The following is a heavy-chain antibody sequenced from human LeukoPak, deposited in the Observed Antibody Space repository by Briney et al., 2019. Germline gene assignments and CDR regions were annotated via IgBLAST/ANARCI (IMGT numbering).Heavy chain of an antibody. D-gene: IGHD3-10*01. J-gene: IGHJ4*02. CDR1: GITFSSYA. Sequence: GGSLRLSCAASGITFSSYAMGWARQAPGKGLEWVSTISPSGGTTYYADSVKGRFTISRDNSKNTLYLQMNSLRAEDTAVYNCARTGSGRAKFDYWGQGTLVTVSS. CDR2: ISPSGGTT. V-gene: IGHV3-23*01. CDR3: ARTGSGRAKFDY.